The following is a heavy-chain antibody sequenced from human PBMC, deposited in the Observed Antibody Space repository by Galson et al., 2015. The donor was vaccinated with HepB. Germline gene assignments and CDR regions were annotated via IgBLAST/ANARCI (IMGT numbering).Heavy chain of an antibody. J-gene: IGHJ4*02. CDR3: ARGSGSGVVVVAAPHGDY. CDR2: INTNTGNP. CDR1: GYTFTSYA. V-gene: IGHV7-4-1*02. D-gene: IGHD2-15*01. Sequence: SVKVSCKASGYTFTSYAMNWVRQAPGQGLEWMGWINTNTGNPTYAQGFTGRFVFPLDTSVSTAYLQISSLKAEDTAVYYCARGSGSGVVVVAAPHGDYWGQGTLVTVSS.